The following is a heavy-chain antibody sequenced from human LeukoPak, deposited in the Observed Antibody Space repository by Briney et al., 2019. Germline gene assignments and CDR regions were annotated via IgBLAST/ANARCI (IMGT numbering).Heavy chain of an antibody. Sequence: ASVKVSCKASGYTFTGYYMHWVRQAPGQGLEWMGWINPNSGGTNYAQKFQGRVTMTRDTSISTAYMELSRLRSDDTAVYYCARSDSYGQYYFDYWGQGTLVTVSS. V-gene: IGHV1-2*02. J-gene: IGHJ4*02. CDR3: ARSDSYGQYYFDY. D-gene: IGHD5-18*01. CDR1: GYTFTGYY. CDR2: INPNSGGT.